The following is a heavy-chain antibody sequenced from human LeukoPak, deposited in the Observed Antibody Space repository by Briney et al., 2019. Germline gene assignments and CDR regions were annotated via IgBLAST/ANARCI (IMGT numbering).Heavy chain of an antibody. CDR3: TRHSRVTTPYYYYMDV. D-gene: IGHD4-17*01. CDR2: IRSKANSYAT. V-gene: IGHV3-73*01. Sequence: PGGSLRLSCAASGFTFSGSAMHWVRQASGKGLEWVGRIRSKANSYATAYAASVKGRFTISRDDSRNTAYLQMNGLKTEDTAVYYCTRHSRVTTPYYYYMDVWGKGTTVTVSS. CDR1: GFTFSGSA. J-gene: IGHJ6*03.